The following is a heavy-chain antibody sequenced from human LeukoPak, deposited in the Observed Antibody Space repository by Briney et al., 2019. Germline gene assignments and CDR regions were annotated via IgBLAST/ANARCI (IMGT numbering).Heavy chain of an antibody. CDR1: GVTVSSNY. D-gene: IGHD2-2*01. J-gene: IGHJ5*02. V-gene: IGHV3-53*01. CDR2: IYSGGST. CDR3: ARESYCSSTSCYDPWFDP. Sequence: GGSLRLSCAASGVTVSSNYMSWVRQAPGKGLEWVSVIYSGGSTYYADSVKGRFTISRDNSKNTLYLQMNSLRAEDTAVYYCARESYCSSTSCYDPWFDPWGQGTLVTVSS.